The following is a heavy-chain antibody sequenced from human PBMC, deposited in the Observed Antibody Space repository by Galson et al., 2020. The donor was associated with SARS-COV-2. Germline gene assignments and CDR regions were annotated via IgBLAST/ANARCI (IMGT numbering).Heavy chain of an antibody. Sequence: SETLSLTCTVSGGSISSGGYYWSWIRQHPGKGLEWIGYIYYSGSTYYNPSLKSRVTISVDTSKNQFSLKLSSVTAADTAVYYCARSYYDLWTGSGWFDPWGQGILVTVCS. J-gene: IGHJ5*02. CDR2: IYYSGST. V-gene: IGHV4-31*03. CDR1: GGSISSGGYY. CDR3: ARSYYDLWTGSGWFDP. D-gene: IGHD3-3*01.